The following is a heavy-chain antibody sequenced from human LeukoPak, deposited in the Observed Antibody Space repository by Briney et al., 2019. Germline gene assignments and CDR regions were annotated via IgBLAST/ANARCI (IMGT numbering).Heavy chain of an antibody. J-gene: IGHJ3*02. V-gene: IGHV3-64*02. CDR1: GFTFSDHA. Sequence: GGSLRLSCAASGFTFSDHAMHWVRQAPGEGLDFVSAIGGDGGSTFYADSVKGRFTISRDNSKNTLSLQMGSLRPEDMAVYYCARDRRYSYGYDAFDIWGQGTMVTVSS. D-gene: IGHD5-18*01. CDR3: ARDRRYSYGYDAFDI. CDR2: IGGDGGST.